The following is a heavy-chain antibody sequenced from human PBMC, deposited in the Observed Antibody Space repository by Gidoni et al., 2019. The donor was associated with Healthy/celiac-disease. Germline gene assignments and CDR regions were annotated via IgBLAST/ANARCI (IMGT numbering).Heavy chain of an antibody. CDR3: ASVKVGSGYYCLDY. J-gene: IGHJ4*02. CDR2: INHSGST. Sequence: QVQLQQWGAGLLKPSETLSLTCAVYGGSFSGYYWSWIRQPPGKGLEWIGEINHSGSTNYNPSLKSRVTISVDTSKNQFSLKLSSVTAADTAVYYCASVKVGSGYYCLDYWGQGTLVTVSS. V-gene: IGHV4-34*01. CDR1: GGSFSGYY. D-gene: IGHD3-22*01.